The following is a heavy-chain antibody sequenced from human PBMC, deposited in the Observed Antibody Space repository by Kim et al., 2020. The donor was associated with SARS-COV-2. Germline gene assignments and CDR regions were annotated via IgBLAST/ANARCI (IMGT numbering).Heavy chain of an antibody. CDR2: INHSGST. V-gene: IGHV4-34*01. J-gene: IGHJ4*02. CDR1: GGSFSGYY. CDR3: ARGVSEGGQQLPYYFDY. Sequence: SETLSLTCAVYGGSFSGYYWSWIRQPPGKGLEWIGEINHSGSTNYNPSLKSRVTISVDTSKNQFSLKLSSVTAADTAVYYCARGVSEGGQQLPYYFDYWGQGTLVTVSS. D-gene: IGHD6-13*01.